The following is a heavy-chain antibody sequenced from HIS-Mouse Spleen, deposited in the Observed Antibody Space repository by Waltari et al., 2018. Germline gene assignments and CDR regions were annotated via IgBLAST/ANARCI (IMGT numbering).Heavy chain of an antibody. J-gene: IGHJ4*02. CDR1: GFTFSSYG. Sequence: QVQLVESGGGVVQPGRSLRLSCAASGFTFSSYGVHWVRQAPGKGLEWVAVISYDGSNKYYADSVKGRFTISRDNSKNTLYLQMNSLRAEDTAVYYCAKVGLGSFDYWGQGTLVTVSS. CDR3: AKVGLGSFDY. V-gene: IGHV3-30*18. D-gene: IGHD7-27*01. CDR2: ISYDGSNK.